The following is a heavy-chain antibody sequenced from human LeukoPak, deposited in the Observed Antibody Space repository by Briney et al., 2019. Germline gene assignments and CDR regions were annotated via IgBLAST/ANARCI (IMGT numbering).Heavy chain of an antibody. CDR3: ARPKYRYGSAVEY. Sequence: PSESLSHTRTVSVGSLSSSRNYWGWTRQPPGKGLEWLGTIDYSGTTYFNPSRKGRVPIPVNTSKNQFSLKLSSVSAADTAVYYCARPKYRYGSAVEYWGQGRLVTVSS. J-gene: IGHJ4*02. V-gene: IGHV4-39*01. D-gene: IGHD5-18*01. CDR1: VGSLSSSRNY. CDR2: IDYSGTT.